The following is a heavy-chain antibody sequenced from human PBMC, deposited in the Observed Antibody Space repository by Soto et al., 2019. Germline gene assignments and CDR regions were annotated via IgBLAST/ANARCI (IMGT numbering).Heavy chain of an antibody. CDR1: GFTFSTYW. CDR3: ARVASPTWGSYAVDY. Sequence: EVQLVESGGGLVQPGGSLRLSCAASGFTFSTYWMTWVRQAPGKGLEWVANIKQDGSEYYYVGSVKARFTISIDSDKNSLHLQTNSLRAEDTAEYYCARVASPTWGSYAVDYWCQGTLVTVSS. V-gene: IGHV3-7*04. J-gene: IGHJ4*02. CDR2: IKQDGSEY. D-gene: IGHD3-16*01.